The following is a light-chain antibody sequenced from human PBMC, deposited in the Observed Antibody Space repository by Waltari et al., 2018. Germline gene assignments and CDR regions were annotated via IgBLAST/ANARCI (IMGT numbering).Light chain of an antibody. CDR1: SSAVGGYNY. CDR3: SSYAGSGV. V-gene: IGLV2-8*01. CDR2: EVT. Sequence: QSALTQPPSASGSPGPSVTISVTGTSSAVGGYNYVSWYHKHPGKAPKLMIYEVTKRPSGVPARFSGSNSGNTASLTVSGLQAEDEADYYCSSYAGSGVFGGGTKLTVL. J-gene: IGLJ2*01.